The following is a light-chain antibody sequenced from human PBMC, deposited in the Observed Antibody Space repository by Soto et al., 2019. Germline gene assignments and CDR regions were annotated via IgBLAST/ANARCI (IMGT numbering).Light chain of an antibody. Sequence: EIVLTQSPGTLSLSPGERATLSCRASQSVSSSYLAWYQQKPGQAHRLLIYGASSRATGIPDRFSGSGSGTDFTLTISRLEPEDFAVYYCQHHGTFGKGTKVEIK. CDR3: QHHGT. CDR1: QSVSSSY. J-gene: IGKJ1*01. V-gene: IGKV3-20*01. CDR2: GAS.